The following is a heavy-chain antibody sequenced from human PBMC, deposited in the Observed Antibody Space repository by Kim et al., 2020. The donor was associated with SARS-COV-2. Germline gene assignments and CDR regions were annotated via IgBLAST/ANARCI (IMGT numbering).Heavy chain of an antibody. CDR3: AKGPYYYGSGDYVDY. Sequence: GGSLRLSCAASGFTFSSYGMHWVRQAPGKGLEWVAVISYDGSNKYYADSVKGRFTISRDNSKNTLYLQMNSLRAEDTAVYYCAKGPYYYGSGDYVDYWGQGTLVTVSS. CDR1: GFTFSSYG. V-gene: IGHV3-30*18. D-gene: IGHD3-10*01. CDR2: ISYDGSNK. J-gene: IGHJ4*02.